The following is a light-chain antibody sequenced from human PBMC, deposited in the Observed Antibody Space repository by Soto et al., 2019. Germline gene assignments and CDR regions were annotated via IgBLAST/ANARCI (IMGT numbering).Light chain of an antibody. CDR1: QSVSSF. Sequence: EIVLTQSPATLSLSPGERATLSCRASQSVSSFLAWSQQKPGQAPRLLIYDSSNRATGIPARFSGSGSGTDFTLTISSLAPEDFAVYYCQQGSNWPPWTFGQGTKLDIK. J-gene: IGKJ1*01. CDR2: DSS. V-gene: IGKV3-11*01. CDR3: QQGSNWPPWT.